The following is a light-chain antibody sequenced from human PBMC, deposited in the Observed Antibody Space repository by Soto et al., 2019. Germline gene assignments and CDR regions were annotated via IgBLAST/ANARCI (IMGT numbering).Light chain of an antibody. CDR1: QSVSNSF. CDR3: QKYHNWPRT. Sequence: EVVLTQSPGTLSLSPGERATLSCRASQSVSNSFLAWYQQKPGQAPRLLIYDASSRATGIPDRVSGSGSGTDFTLTISRLQSDDVGVYFCQKYHNWPRTCGRGTKVDIK. J-gene: IGKJ1*01. CDR2: DAS. V-gene: IGKV3-20*01.